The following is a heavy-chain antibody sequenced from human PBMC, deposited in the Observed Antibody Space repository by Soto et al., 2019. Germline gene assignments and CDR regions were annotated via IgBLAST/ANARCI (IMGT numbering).Heavy chain of an antibody. Sequence: SETLSLTCTVSGGSISSSSYYWGWIRQPPGKGLEWIGSIYYSGSTYYNPSLKSRVTISVDTSKNQFSLKLSSVTAADTAVYYCARVNLKGINFDYWGQGTLVTVSS. D-gene: IGHD2-21*01. CDR3: ARVNLKGINFDY. CDR1: GGSISSSSYY. J-gene: IGHJ4*02. CDR2: IYYSGST. V-gene: IGHV4-39*07.